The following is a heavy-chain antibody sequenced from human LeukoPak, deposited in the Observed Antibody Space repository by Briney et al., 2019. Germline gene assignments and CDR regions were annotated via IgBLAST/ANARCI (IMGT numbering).Heavy chain of an antibody. CDR1: GGSISSYY. D-gene: IGHD3-22*01. Sequence: SETLSLTCTVSGGSISSYYWSWIRQPPGKGLEWIGYIYYSGSTNYNPSLKSRVTISVDTSKNQFSLKLSSVTAADTAVYYCARGPNSYYYDSSGYYPSTLDAFDIWGRGTMVTVSS. V-gene: IGHV4-59*01. CDR2: IYYSGST. J-gene: IGHJ3*02. CDR3: ARGPNSYYYDSSGYYPSTLDAFDI.